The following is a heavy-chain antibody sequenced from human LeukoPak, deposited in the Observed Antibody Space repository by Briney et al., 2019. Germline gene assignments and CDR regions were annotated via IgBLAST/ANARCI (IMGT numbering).Heavy chain of an antibody. CDR1: GFTFSSYA. CDR2: ISYDGSNK. Sequence: GGSLRLSCAASGFTFSSYAMHWVRQAPGKGLEWEAVISYDGSNKYYADSVKGRFTISRDNSKNTLYLQMNSLRAEDTAVYYCAAPSPLGYCSSTSCSPGGMDVWGQGTTVTVSS. J-gene: IGHJ6*02. CDR3: AAPSPLGYCSSTSCSPGGMDV. V-gene: IGHV3-30*04. D-gene: IGHD2-2*01.